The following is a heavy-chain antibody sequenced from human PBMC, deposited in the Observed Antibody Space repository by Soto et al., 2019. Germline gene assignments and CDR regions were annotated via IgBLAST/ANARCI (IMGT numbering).Heavy chain of an antibody. J-gene: IGHJ4*02. Sequence: GGSLRLSCADSGFTFSSYAMNWVRQAPGKGLEWVSAISGSGGSTYYADSVKGRFTISRDNSKNTLYLQMNSLRAEDTAVYYCAKDLDPGIAAADYYFDYWGQGTLVTVSS. CDR1: GFTFSSYA. CDR3: AKDLDPGIAAADYYFDY. CDR2: ISGSGGST. V-gene: IGHV3-23*01. D-gene: IGHD6-13*01.